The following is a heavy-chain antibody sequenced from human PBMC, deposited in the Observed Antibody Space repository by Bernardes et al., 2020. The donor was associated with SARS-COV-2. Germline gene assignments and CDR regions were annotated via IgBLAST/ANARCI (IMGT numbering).Heavy chain of an antibody. CDR3: ARGRSITIFGVFTTQGQFDP. CDR1: GGSISSYY. D-gene: IGHD3-3*01. Sequence: SETLSLTCTVSGGSISSYYWSWIRQPPGKGLEWIGYIYYSGSTNYNPSLKSRVTISVDTSKNQFSLKLSSVTAADTAVYYCARGRSITIFGVFTTQGQFDPWGQGTLVTVSS. J-gene: IGHJ5*02. V-gene: IGHV4-59*01. CDR2: IYYSGST.